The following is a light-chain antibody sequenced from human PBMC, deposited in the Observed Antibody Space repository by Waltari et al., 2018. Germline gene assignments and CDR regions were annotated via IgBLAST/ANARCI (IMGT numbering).Light chain of an antibody. V-gene: IGLV2-23*02. CDR2: EVT. CDR3: CSFAGSSTYYV. Sequence: QSALTQPASVSGSPGQSITIPCPGTSSDVGPYNLVSWYQQHPGKAPKLMIYEVTNLPSGVSNRFSGSKSGNTASLTISGLQAEDEAEYCCCSFAGSSTYYVFGTGTKVTVL. J-gene: IGLJ1*01. CDR1: SSDVGPYNL.